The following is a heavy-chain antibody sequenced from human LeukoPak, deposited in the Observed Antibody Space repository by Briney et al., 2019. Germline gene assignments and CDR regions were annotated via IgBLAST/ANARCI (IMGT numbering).Heavy chain of an antibody. CDR1: GFTFSSYA. Sequence: GGSLRLSCAASGFTFSSYAMNWVRQAPGKGLEWVGRIKSKTDGGTTDYAAPVKGRFTISRDDSKNTLYLQMNSLKTEDTAVYYSTTAPMVYAIVFDYWGQGTLVTVSS. J-gene: IGHJ4*02. CDR3: TTAPMVYAIVFDY. D-gene: IGHD2-8*01. CDR2: IKSKTDGGTT. V-gene: IGHV3-15*01.